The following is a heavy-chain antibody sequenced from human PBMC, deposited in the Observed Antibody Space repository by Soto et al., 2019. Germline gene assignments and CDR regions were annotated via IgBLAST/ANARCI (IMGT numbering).Heavy chain of an antibody. D-gene: IGHD1-26*01. Sequence: QVQLVESGGGVVQPGRSLRLSCAASGFTFSSYAMHWVRQAPGKGLEWVAVISYDGSNKYYADSVKGRFTISRDNSKNTLYLQMNSLRAEDTAVYYCARGEWELEPYCYCGMDVWGQGTTVTVSS. CDR2: ISYDGSNK. J-gene: IGHJ6*02. CDR3: ARGEWELEPYCYCGMDV. V-gene: IGHV3-30-3*01. CDR1: GFTFSSYA.